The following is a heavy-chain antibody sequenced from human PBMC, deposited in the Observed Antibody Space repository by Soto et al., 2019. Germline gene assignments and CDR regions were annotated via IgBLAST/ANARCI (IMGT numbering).Heavy chain of an antibody. CDR2: INPSGST. CDR3: AREAGVAIFGVVSYYGMDV. Sequence: QVQLVQSGAEVKKPGASVKVSCRASGYTFTNYYIHWVRQAPGQGLEWMGIINPSGSTTYAQKFQGRVTLTRDTSTSTVYMKLSRLRSEDAAVYYCAREAGVAIFGVVSYYGMDVWGQGTTVTVSS. J-gene: IGHJ6*02. V-gene: IGHV1-46*01. CDR1: GYTFTNYY. D-gene: IGHD3-3*02.